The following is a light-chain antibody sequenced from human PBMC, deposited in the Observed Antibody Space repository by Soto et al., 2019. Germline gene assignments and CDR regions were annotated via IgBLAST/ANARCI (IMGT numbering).Light chain of an antibody. V-gene: IGLV2-23*01. CDR3: CSYTGSSTYV. CDR1: SSDVGSYNL. Sequence: QSALTQPASVSGSPGQSITISCTGTSSDVGSYNLVSWYQQHPGKAPKLMIYEASKRPSGVSARFSGSKSGNTASLTISGLQAEDEADYHCCSYTGSSTYVCGTGTKVTVL. CDR2: EAS. J-gene: IGLJ1*01.